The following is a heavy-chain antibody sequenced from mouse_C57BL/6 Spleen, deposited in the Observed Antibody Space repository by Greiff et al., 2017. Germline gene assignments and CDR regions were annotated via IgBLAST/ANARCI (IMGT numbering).Heavy chain of an antibody. D-gene: IGHD1-1*01. J-gene: IGHJ2*01. Sequence: QVQLKQSGAELVRPGASVKLSCKASGYTFTDYYINWVKQRPGQGLEWIARIYPGSGNTYYNEKFKGKATLTAEKSSSTAYMQLSSLTSEDSAVYFGARGSYYGSSPSYYFDYWGQGTTLTVSS. V-gene: IGHV1-76*01. CDR3: ARGSYYGSSPSYYFDY. CDR2: IYPGSGNT. CDR1: GYTFTDYY.